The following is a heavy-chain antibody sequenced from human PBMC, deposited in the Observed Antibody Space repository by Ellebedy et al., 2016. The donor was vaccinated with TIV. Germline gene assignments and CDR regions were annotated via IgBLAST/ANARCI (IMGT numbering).Heavy chain of an antibody. D-gene: IGHD5-12*01. J-gene: IGHJ4*02. CDR2: ISGSGGST. CDR3: ARDPRGYSGYDPPPFDY. Sequence: GESLKISXAASGFTFSSYAMSWVRQAPGKGLEWVSAISGSGGSTYYADSVKGRFTISRDISKNTLYVQMNSLRAEDTAVYYCARDPRGYSGYDPPPFDYWGQGTLVTVSS. CDR1: GFTFSSYA. V-gene: IGHV3-23*01.